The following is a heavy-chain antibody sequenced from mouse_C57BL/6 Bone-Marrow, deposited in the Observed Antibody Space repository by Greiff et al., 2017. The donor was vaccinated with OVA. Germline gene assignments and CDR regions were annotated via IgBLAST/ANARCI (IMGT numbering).Heavy chain of an antibody. J-gene: IGHJ3*01. CDR2: INPYNGGT. CDR1: GHTFTDYY. Sequence: EVKLVESGPVLVKPGASVKMSCKASGHTFTDYYMNWVKQSHGKSLEWIGVINPYNGGTSYNQKFKGKATLTVDKSSSTAYMELNSLTSEDSAVYYCARDDYDWFAYWGQGTLVTVSA. V-gene: IGHV1-19*01. D-gene: IGHD2-4*01. CDR3: ARDDYDWFAY.